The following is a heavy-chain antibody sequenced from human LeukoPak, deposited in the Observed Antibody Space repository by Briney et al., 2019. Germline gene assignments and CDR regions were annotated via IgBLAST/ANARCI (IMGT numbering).Heavy chain of an antibody. CDR1: GFIFGKYA. D-gene: IGHD2-15*01. CDR2: ISGGGDST. V-gene: IGHV3-23*01. CDR3: AKRGSSETRWYPFDY. J-gene: IGHJ4*02. Sequence: GGSLRPSYVGSGFIFGKYAMTWVRQAPGKGLEWESTISGGGDSTWNADSVKGRFTVSRDNSKNTLYLQMSSLRVEDTAVYYCAKRGSSETRWYPFDYWGQGTLVTVSS.